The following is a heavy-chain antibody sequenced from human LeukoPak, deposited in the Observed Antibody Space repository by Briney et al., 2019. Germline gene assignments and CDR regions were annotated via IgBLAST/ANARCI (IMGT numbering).Heavy chain of an antibody. V-gene: IGHV4-39*07. CDR2: IYYSGTT. Sequence: SETLSLTCTVSGGSMSSTNSYWGWIRQSPGKGLEWIGSIYYSGTTYYNPSLKSRVTISVDTSKNQFSLKLSSVTAADTAVYYCARGLVPGYSGENWFDPWGQGTLVTVSS. CDR3: ARGLVPGYSGENWFDP. CDR1: GGSMSSTNSY. J-gene: IGHJ5*02. D-gene: IGHD6-25*01.